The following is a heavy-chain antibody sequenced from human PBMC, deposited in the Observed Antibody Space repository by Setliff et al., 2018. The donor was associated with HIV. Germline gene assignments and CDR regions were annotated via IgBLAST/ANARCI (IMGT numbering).Heavy chain of an antibody. CDR1: GYTFNNYG. V-gene: IGHV1-69*13. J-gene: IGHJ4*02. D-gene: IGHD3-10*01. Sequence: SVKVSCKASGYTFNNYGISWVRQAPGQGLEWMGGIIPIFGTANYAQKFQGRVTITADESTSTAYMELSSLRSEDTAVYYCASGPLYYGSGSYYMAGYFDYWGQGTLVTVSS. CDR3: ASGPLYYGSGSYYMAGYFDY. CDR2: IIPIFGTA.